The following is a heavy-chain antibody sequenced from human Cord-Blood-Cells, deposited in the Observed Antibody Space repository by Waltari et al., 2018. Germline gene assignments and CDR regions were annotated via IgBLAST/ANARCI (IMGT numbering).Heavy chain of an antibody. CDR1: GFTFRSYG. D-gene: IGHD5-18*01. CDR3: ASHTAAFDI. V-gene: IGHV3-33*01. J-gene: IGHJ3*02. CDR2: IWYDGSNK. Sequence: QVQLVESGGGVVQPGRSLRFSCAASGFTFRSYGMLWVRQAQGKGLEWVAVIWYDGSNKYYADSVKGRFTISRDNSKNTLYLKMNSLRAEDTAVYYCASHTAAFDIWGQGTMVTVSS.